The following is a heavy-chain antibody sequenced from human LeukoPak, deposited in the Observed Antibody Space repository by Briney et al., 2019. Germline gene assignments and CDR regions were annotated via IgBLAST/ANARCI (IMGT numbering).Heavy chain of an antibody. CDR3: ARSVAGSSWFDP. CDR2: IGTAGDS. J-gene: IGHJ5*02. Sequence: PGGSLRLSCAASGFSFSSYDMHWVRQITGKGLEWVSVIGTAGDSLYAGSARGRFTISRENAKNSLYLQMNSPRAGDTAVYYCARSVAGSSWFDPWGQGTLVTVSS. D-gene: IGHD6-19*01. CDR1: GFSFSSYD. V-gene: IGHV3-13*01.